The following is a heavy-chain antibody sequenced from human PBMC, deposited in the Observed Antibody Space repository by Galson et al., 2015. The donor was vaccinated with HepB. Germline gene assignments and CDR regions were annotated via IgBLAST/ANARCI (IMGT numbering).Heavy chain of an antibody. CDR1: GFTFSSYG. V-gene: IGHV3-30*18. CDR2: ISYDGSNK. CDR3: AKDRNRQYSSSWYYYYGMDV. Sequence: SLRLSCAASGFTFSSYGMHWVRQAPGKGLEWVAVISYDGSNKYYADSVKGRFTISRDNSKNTLYLQMNSLRAEDTAVYYCAKDRNRQYSSSWYYYYGMDVWGRGTTVTVSS. J-gene: IGHJ6*02. D-gene: IGHD6-13*01.